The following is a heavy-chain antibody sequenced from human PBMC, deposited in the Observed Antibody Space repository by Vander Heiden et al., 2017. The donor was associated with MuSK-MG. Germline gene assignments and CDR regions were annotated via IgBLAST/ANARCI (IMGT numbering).Heavy chain of an antibody. D-gene: IGHD1-20*01. J-gene: IGHJ4*02. V-gene: IGHV3-48*01. CDR1: GFTFSSYS. Sequence: EVQLVESGGGLVQPGGSLRLSCAASGFTFSSYSMNWVRQAPGKGLEWVSYISSSSSTIYYADSVKGRFTISRDNAKNSLYLQMNSLRAEDTAVYYCARSRYNWNQIFDYWGQGTLVTVSS. CDR3: ARSRYNWNQIFDY. CDR2: ISSSSSTI.